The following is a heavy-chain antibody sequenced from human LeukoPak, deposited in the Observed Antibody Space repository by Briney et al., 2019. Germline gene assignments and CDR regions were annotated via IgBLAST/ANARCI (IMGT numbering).Heavy chain of an antibody. D-gene: IGHD3-10*01. CDR2: IRYDGSNK. CDR1: GFTFSSYG. J-gene: IGHJ4*02. Sequence: PGGSLRLSCAASGFTFSSYGMHWVRQAPGKGLEWVAFIRYDGSNKYYADSVKGRFTISRDNSKNTLYLQMNSLRAEDTAVYYCAKPVRGVIIRSYFDYWGQGTLVTVSS. CDR3: AKPVRGVIIRSYFDY. V-gene: IGHV3-30*02.